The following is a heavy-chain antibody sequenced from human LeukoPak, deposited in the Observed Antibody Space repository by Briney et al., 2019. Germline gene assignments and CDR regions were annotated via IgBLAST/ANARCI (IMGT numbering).Heavy chain of an antibody. CDR2: IYYSGST. J-gene: IGHJ4*02. D-gene: IGHD4-17*01. Sequence: PSETLSVTCTVSGGSVSSGSYYWSWIRQPPGKGLEWIGYIYYSGSTNYNPSLKSRVTISVDTSKNQFSLKLSSVTAADTAVYYCARADTVTTQFDYWGQGTLVTVSS. V-gene: IGHV4-61*01. CDR3: ARADTVTTQFDY. CDR1: GGSVSSGSYY.